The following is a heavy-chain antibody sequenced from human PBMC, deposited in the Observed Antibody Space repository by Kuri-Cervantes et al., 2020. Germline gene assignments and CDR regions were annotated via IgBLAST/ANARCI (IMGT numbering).Heavy chain of an antibody. CDR1: GFTVSSNY. D-gene: IGHD4-11*01. CDR3: ARVPPLGLQPNPYFDY. CDR2: IYSSGST. Sequence: GESLKISCAASGFTVSSNYMSWVRQAPGKGLEWVSVIYSSGSTYYADSVKGRFTISRDNSKNSLYLQMNSLRAEDTAVYYCARVPPLGLQPNPYFDYWGQGTLVTVSS. J-gene: IGHJ4*02. V-gene: IGHV3-53*01.